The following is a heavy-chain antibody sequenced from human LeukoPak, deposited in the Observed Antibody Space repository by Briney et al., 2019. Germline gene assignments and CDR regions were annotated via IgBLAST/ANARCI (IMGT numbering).Heavy chain of an antibody. J-gene: IGHJ5*02. CDR3: ARGNYDFWSGYSTSNWFDP. CDR2: INPSGGST. D-gene: IGHD3-3*01. V-gene: IGHV1-46*01. CDR1: GYTFTSYY. Sequence: ASVKVSCKASGYTFTSYYMHWVRQAPGQGLEWMGIINPSGGSTSYAQKFQGRVTITADESTSTAYMELSSLRSEDTAAYYCARGNYDFWSGYSTSNWFDPWGQGTLVTVSS.